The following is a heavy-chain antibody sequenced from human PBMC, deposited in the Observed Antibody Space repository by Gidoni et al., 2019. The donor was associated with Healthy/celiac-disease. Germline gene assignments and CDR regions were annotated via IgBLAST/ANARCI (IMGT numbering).Heavy chain of an antibody. CDR1: GFTLSSDA. V-gene: IGHV3-23*01. J-gene: IGHJ6*02. D-gene: IGHD6-19*01. CDR2: ISGSGGST. CDR3: AKDVGSGWYYGMDV. Sequence: VQLLASGGGLVQPGGSLRLSCAASGFTLSSDARSWVRQAPGKGLEWVSAISGSGGSTYYADSVKGRFTISRDNSKNTLYLQMNSLRAEDTAVYYCAKDVGSGWYYGMDVWGQGTTVTVSS.